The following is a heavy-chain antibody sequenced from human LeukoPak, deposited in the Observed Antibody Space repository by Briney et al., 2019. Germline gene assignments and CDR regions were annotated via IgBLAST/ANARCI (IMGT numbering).Heavy chain of an antibody. CDR2: INYSGRT. D-gene: IGHD3-3*01. Sequence: SETLSLTCTVSGGTLSSSGNYWNWLRQPPGTGREGVGSINYSGRTNDNPSLRSRVTISVDTSNNQFSLKLTSVTAAHTAVYYCARGEGLRFLEWLLPRGYYYYGMDVWGQGTTVTVSS. V-gene: IGHV4-39*01. CDR1: GGTLSSSGNY. CDR3: ARGEGLRFLEWLLPRGYYYYGMDV. J-gene: IGHJ6*02.